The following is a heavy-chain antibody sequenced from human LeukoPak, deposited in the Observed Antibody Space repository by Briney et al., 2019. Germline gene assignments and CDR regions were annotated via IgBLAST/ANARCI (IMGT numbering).Heavy chain of an antibody. Sequence: GGSLRLSCAASGFTFSNYWMHCVRQAPGKGLVWVSLINSDARSTSYADSVKGRFTISRDNAKNTLYLQMNRLRAEDTAVYYCAELGITMIGGVWGKGTTVTISS. V-gene: IGHV3-74*01. CDR2: INSDARST. CDR1: GFTFSNYW. CDR3: AELGITMIGGV. D-gene: IGHD3-10*02. J-gene: IGHJ6*03.